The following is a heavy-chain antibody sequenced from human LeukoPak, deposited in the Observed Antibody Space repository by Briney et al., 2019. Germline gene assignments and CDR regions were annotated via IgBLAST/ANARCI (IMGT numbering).Heavy chain of an antibody. D-gene: IGHD3-16*02. Sequence: SETLSLTCTVSGDSMSDYFWTWIRQPPGKGLEWIANIYHSGNTYYNPSLKSRVTISVDTAKNQFFLRLSSVTAADTAVYYCARVIVVGASWPGGGDYWGQGTLVTVSS. V-gene: IGHV4-38-2*02. CDR2: IYHSGNT. CDR1: GDSMSDYF. CDR3: ARVIVVGASWPGGGDY. J-gene: IGHJ4*02.